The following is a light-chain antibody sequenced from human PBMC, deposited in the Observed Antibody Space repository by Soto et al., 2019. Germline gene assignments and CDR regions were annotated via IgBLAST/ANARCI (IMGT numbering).Light chain of an antibody. CDR3: LLSYSGARSYVV. Sequence: QAVVTQEPSLTVSPGGTVTLTCGSSTGAVTTGHYPYWFQQKPGQAPRTLIYDTTNKRSWTPARFSGSLLGGKAALTLSTAQLEDEADYYCLLSYSGARSYVVFGGGTKLTVL. CDR1: TGAVTTGHY. V-gene: IGLV7-46*01. J-gene: IGLJ2*01. CDR2: DTT.